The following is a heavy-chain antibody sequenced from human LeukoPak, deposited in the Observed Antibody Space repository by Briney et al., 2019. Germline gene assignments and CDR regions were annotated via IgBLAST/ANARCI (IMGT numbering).Heavy chain of an antibody. CDR2: ISWNSGSI. D-gene: IGHD4-11*01. Sequence: SLSLSCAASGFTFDDYAMHWVRQAPGKGLEGVSGISWNSGSIGYADSVKGRFTISRDNAKNSLYLQMNSLRAEDTALYYCAKGPRPSGVTTWDYYFDYWGQGTLVTVSS. CDR3: AKGPRPSGVTTWDYYFDY. V-gene: IGHV3-9*01. CDR1: GFTFDDYA. J-gene: IGHJ4*02.